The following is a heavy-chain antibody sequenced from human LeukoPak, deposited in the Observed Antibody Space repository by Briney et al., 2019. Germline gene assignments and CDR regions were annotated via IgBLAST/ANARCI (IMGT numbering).Heavy chain of an antibody. CDR3: AKVGYTRNWNYFDH. D-gene: IGHD5-12*01. Sequence: SETLSLTCFVSGGSISSHYWSWIRQPPGKGLEWIGYIHYSGSTNYNPSLKSRLTVSIDTSKSQFSLKLNSVTAADTAVYYCAKVGYTRNWNYFDHWGQGALVTVSS. CDR2: IHYSGST. V-gene: IGHV4-59*11. J-gene: IGHJ4*02. CDR1: GGSISSHY.